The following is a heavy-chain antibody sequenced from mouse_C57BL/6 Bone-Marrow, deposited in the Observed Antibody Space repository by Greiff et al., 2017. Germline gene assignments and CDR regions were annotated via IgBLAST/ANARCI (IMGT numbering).Heavy chain of an antibody. V-gene: IGHV14-4*01. CDR3: TTLDGSFFDY. Sequence: VQLQQSGAELVRPGASVTLSCTASGFNIKDDYMHWVKQRPEQGLEWIGWIDPENGDTEYASKFQGKATITADTSSNTAYLQLSSLTSEDTAVYYCTTLDGSFFDYWGQGTTLTVSS. CDR2: IDPENGDT. CDR1: GFNIKDDY. D-gene: IGHD1-1*01. J-gene: IGHJ2*01.